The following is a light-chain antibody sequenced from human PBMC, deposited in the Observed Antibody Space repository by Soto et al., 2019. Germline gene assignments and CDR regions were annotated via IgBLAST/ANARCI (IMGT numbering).Light chain of an antibody. Sequence: DIQMTQSPSSLSASVGDRVTITCRASQSISSYLNWYQQKPGKAPKLLIYAASSLQSGVPSRFSSSGSGTVFTLTLYSQHPEDTPTYYCLQRYSTPKTFGQGTKVEIQ. CDR1: QSISSY. CDR2: AAS. V-gene: IGKV1-39*01. CDR3: LQRYSTPKT. J-gene: IGKJ1*01.